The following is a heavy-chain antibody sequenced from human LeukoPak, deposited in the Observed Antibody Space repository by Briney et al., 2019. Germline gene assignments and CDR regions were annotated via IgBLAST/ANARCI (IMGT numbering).Heavy chain of an antibody. J-gene: IGHJ3*02. Sequence: SETLSLTCTVSGGSISSSSYYWGWIRQPPGKGLEWIGSIYYSGSTYYNPSLKSRVTISVDTSKNQFSLKLSSVTAADTAVYYCARDPSRYCSGGSCVTFDIWGQGTMVTVSS. D-gene: IGHD2-15*01. V-gene: IGHV4-39*07. CDR2: IYYSGST. CDR3: ARDPSRYCSGGSCVTFDI. CDR1: GGSISSSSYY.